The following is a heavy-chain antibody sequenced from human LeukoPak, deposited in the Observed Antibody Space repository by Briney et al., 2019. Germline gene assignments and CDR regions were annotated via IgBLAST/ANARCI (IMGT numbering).Heavy chain of an antibody. CDR3: ARRGIFYGGKAFDI. D-gene: IGHD4-23*01. V-gene: IGHV4-39*01. Sequence: NPSETLSLTCTVSGGSISSGSYYWGWIRQPPGKGLEGVGRIYYSGSTYYNPSLKSRVTISVDTSKNQFSLKLSSVTAADTAVYYCARRGIFYGGKAFDIWGQGTMVTVSS. CDR2: IYYSGST. CDR1: GGSISSGSYY. J-gene: IGHJ3*02.